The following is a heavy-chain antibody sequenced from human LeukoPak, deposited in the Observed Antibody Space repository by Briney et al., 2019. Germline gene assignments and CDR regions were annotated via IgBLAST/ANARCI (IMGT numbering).Heavy chain of an antibody. Sequence: GGSLRLSCAASGFAFSSSAMSWVRQAPGKGLEWVSAISGNGANTYYADSVKGRFTISRDNSKNTLYLQMNSLRAEDTAVYYCAREGSSSPGDYWGQGTLVTVSS. D-gene: IGHD6-13*01. CDR3: AREGSSSPGDY. CDR2: ISGNGANT. CDR1: GFAFSSSA. V-gene: IGHV3-23*01. J-gene: IGHJ4*02.